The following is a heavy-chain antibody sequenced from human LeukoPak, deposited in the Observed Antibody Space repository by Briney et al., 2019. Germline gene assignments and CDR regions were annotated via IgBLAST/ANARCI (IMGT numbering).Heavy chain of an antibody. CDR1: GFTFSSYA. CDR2: ISYDGSNK. V-gene: IGHV3-30-3*01. D-gene: IGHD1-26*01. CDR3: ARSPLGYYPY. Sequence: GRSLRLSCAASGFTFSSYAMHWVRQAPGKGLEWVAVISYDGSNKYYADSVKGRFTISRDNSKNTLYLQMNSLRAEDTAVYYCARSPLGYYPYWGQGTLVTVSS. J-gene: IGHJ4*02.